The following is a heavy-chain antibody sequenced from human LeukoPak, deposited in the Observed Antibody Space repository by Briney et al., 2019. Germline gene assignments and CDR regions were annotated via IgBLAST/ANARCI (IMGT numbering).Heavy chain of an antibody. V-gene: IGHV3-15*01. J-gene: IGHJ6*04. CDR2: IKSKTDGGTT. Sequence: GGSLRLSCAASGFTFSNAWMSWVRQAPGKGLEWVGRIKSKTDGGTTDYAAPVKGRFTISRDDSKNTLYLQMNSLKTEDTAVYYCITDWSSITMVRGVMDVWGKGTTVTVSS. D-gene: IGHD3-10*01. CDR1: GFTFSNAW. CDR3: ITDWSSITMVRGVMDV.